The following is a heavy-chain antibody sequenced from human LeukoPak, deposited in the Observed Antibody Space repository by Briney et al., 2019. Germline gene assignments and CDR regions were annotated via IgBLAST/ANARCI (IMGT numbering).Heavy chain of an antibody. CDR2: ISSSGSTI. Sequence: PGGSLRLSCAASGFTFSSYEMNWVRQAPGKGLEWVSYISSSGSTIYYADSVKGRFTISRDNSKNTLYLQMNSLRAEDTAIYYCAKDLRGSTPEHEWGQGTLVTVSS. CDR1: GFTFSSYE. D-gene: IGHD1-1*01. V-gene: IGHV3-48*03. J-gene: IGHJ4*02. CDR3: AKDLRGSTPEHE.